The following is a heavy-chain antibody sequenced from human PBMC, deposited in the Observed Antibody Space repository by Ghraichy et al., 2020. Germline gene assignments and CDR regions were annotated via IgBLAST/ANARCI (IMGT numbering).Heavy chain of an antibody. CDR2: FDPEDGET. J-gene: IGHJ5*02. V-gene: IGHV1-24*01. CDR1: GYTLTELS. D-gene: IGHD4-17*01. CDR3: ALLNDYGDYTRPGWFDP. Sequence: ASVKVSCKVSGYTLTELSMHWVRQAPGKGLEWMGGFDPEDGETIYAQKFQGRVTMTEDTSTDTAYMELSSLRSEDTAVYYCALLNDYGDYTRPGWFDPWGQGTLVTVSS.